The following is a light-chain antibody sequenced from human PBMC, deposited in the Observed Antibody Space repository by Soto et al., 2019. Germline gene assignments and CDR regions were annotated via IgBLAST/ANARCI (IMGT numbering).Light chain of an antibody. CDR1: STDVGSYDY. V-gene: IGLV2-14*01. Sequence: QSALTQPASVSGSPGQSITISCTGTSTDVGSYDYLSWYQQHPGKAPKLMIYEVTTRTSGVSNRFSGSKSGNTAPLTISRLQDDDEADYYSSSYTSSGTLVFGGGTKVTVL. J-gene: IGLJ2*01. CDR3: SSYTSSGTLV. CDR2: EVT.